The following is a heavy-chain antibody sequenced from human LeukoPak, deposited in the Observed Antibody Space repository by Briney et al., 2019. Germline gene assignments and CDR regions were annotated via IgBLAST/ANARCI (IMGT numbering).Heavy chain of an antibody. J-gene: IGHJ4*02. Sequence: GGSLRLSCAASGFTSSSYAMHWVRQAPGKGLEWVAVISYDGSNKYYADSVKGRFTISRDNSKNTLYLQMNSLRAEDTAVYYCARDGSGWFFDYWGQGTLVTVSS. CDR2: ISYDGSNK. D-gene: IGHD6-19*01. V-gene: IGHV3-30*04. CDR1: GFTSSSYA. CDR3: ARDGSGWFFDY.